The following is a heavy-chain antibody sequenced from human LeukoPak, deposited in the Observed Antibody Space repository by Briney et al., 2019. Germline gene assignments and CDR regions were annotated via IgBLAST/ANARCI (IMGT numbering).Heavy chain of an antibody. CDR2: IWYNGGNK. CDR1: GFTFSNYG. Sequence: GGSLRLSCAASGFTFSNYGMHWVRQAPGKGLEWVAVIWYNGGNKYYADSVKGLFTISRDNSKTTLYLQMNSLRAEDTAVYYCAKATELWLLDYWGQGTLVTVSS. CDR3: AKATELWLLDY. V-gene: IGHV3-33*06. J-gene: IGHJ4*02. D-gene: IGHD5-18*01.